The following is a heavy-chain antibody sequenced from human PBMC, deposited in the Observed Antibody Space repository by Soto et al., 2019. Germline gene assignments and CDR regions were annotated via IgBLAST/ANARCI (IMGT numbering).Heavy chain of an antibody. CDR2: ITWNSGKI. CDR1: GFTFDDYA. V-gene: IGHV3-9*01. CDR3: VKDSYADFHRVLSTAEYFFDY. J-gene: IGHJ4*01. D-gene: IGHD2-15*01. Sequence: GGSLRLSCTASGFTFDDYAMHWVLQGPGRGLEWVSGITWNSGKIAYADSVKGRFTIARDDDNNSLYLQMNSLRPEDTALYYCVKDSYADFHRVLSTAEYFFDYWGHGTLVTVSS.